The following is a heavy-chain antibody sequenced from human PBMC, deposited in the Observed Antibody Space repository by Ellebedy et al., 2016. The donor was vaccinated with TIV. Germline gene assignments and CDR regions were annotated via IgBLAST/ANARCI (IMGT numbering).Heavy chain of an antibody. D-gene: IGHD2-21*02. CDR1: GFTFSSYW. J-gene: IGHJ4*02. CDR2: IKQDGSEK. Sequence: GGSLRLXXAASGFTFSSYWMSWVRQAPGKGLEWVANIKQDGSEKNYVDFVKGRFTISRDNGKNSLYLQMNSLRAEDTAVYYCATNCGGDCYSLWVYWGQGTLVTVSS. V-gene: IGHV3-7*01. CDR3: ATNCGGDCYSLWVY.